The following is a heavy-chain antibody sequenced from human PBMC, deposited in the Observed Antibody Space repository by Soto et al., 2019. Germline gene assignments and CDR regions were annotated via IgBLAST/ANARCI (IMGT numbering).Heavy chain of an antibody. CDR3: ARGGYNWNDVTDY. J-gene: IGHJ4*02. Sequence: PSETLPVTYTVSGGPSSSGDYCWSLIRQPPGKGLEWIGYIYYRGSTNYNPSLKSRVTISVDTSKNQFSLKLSSVTAADTAVYYCARGGYNWNDVTDYWGQGTLVSVSS. CDR1: GGPSSSGDYC. D-gene: IGHD1-20*01. CDR2: IYYRGST. V-gene: IGHV4-61*08.